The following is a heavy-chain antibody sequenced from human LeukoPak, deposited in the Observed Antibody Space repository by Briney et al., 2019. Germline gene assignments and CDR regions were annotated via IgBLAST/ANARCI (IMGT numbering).Heavy chain of an antibody. CDR3: ARSRYCSGGSCYFGSWFDP. CDR2: ISYDGSNK. D-gene: IGHD2-15*01. CDR1: GFTFSNYA. J-gene: IGHJ5*02. V-gene: IGHV3-30-3*01. Sequence: GGSQRLSCAASGFTFSNYAMHWVRQAPGKGLGWLAVISYDGSNKYYADSVKGRFTISRDNSKDTLYLQMNSLRVEDTAIYYCARSRYCSGGSCYFGSWFDPWGQGTLVTVSS.